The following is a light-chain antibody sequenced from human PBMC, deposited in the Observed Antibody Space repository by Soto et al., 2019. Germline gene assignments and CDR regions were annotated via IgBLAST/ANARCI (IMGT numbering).Light chain of an antibody. CDR3: QQCNDWPLT. CDR1: QSVSSN. CDR2: GAF. J-gene: IGKJ1*01. Sequence: EIVMTPSPVTLSVSPVERVTLSCRASQSVSSNLAWYQQKPGQAPSLLIYGAFTRATGIPARFSGTGSGTEFTLTISSLQSEDFALYYCQQCNDWPLTFGQGTKVDIK. V-gene: IGKV3-15*01.